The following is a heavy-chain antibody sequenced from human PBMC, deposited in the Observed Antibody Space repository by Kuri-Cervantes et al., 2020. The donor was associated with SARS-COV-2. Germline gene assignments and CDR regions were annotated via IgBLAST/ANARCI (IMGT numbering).Heavy chain of an antibody. V-gene: IGHV1-69*06. CDR3: ARHVDIGSSWSPSDY. Sequence: SVKVSCKASGGTFSSYAISWVRRAPGRGLEWMGGIIPIFGTANYAQKFQGRVTITADKSTSTAYMELSSLKASDTAMYYCARHVDIGSSWSPSDYWGQGTLVTVSS. J-gene: IGHJ4*02. CDR2: IIPIFGTA. D-gene: IGHD6-13*01. CDR1: GGTFSSYA.